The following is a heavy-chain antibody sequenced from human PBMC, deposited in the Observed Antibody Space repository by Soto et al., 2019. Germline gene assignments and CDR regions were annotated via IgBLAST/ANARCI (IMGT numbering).Heavy chain of an antibody. CDR2: IKQDGSDK. CDR3: ARGRYCTSTSCYQFDY. CDR1: GFTFTNYW. J-gene: IGHJ4*02. V-gene: IGHV3-7*01. D-gene: IGHD2-2*01. Sequence: GGSLRLSCAASGFTFTNYWMSWVRQAPGKGLEWVASIKQDGSDKYYVDSVKGRFTISRDNAKNSLYLQLNSLRAEDTAVYYCARGRYCTSTSCYQFDYWSQGTLVTVSS.